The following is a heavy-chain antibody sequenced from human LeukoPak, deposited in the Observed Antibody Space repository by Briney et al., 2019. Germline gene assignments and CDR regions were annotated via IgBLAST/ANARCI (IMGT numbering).Heavy chain of an antibody. D-gene: IGHD3-22*01. CDR1: GFTFSTHS. CDR3: ARDGRGYYDSSAYSLDY. CDR2: ISGGTSTK. Sequence: GGSLRLSCAASGFTFSTHSMNWVRQAPGKGLEWVSYISGGTSTKFYADSVKGRFTISRDNAQRSLYLQMNSLRDEDTAVYYCARDGRGYYDSSAYSLDYWGQGTLVTVSS. J-gene: IGHJ4*02. V-gene: IGHV3-48*02.